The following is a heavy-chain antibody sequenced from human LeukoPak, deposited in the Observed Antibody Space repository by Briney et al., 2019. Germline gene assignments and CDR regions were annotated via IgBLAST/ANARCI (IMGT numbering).Heavy chain of an antibody. D-gene: IGHD3-22*01. CDR2: INPHRDAT. V-gene: IGHV1-2*02. Sequence: ASVKVSCKASGYTFTFYYICWVRQAPGQGLEWMGWINPHRDATNYAQQFQGRVTMTRDTSISTAYMALSRLRCDDTAGYYCPRDLLDRSGKWYFDLWGGSTLVTVSS. CDR1: GYTFTFYY. J-gene: IGHJ2*01. CDR3: PRDLLDRSGKWYFDL.